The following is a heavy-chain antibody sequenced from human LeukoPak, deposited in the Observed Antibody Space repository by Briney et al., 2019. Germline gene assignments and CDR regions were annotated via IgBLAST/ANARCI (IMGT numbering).Heavy chain of an antibody. J-gene: IGHJ4*02. CDR3: ARGYQLLLV. CDR2: IYHSGST. Sequence: PSETLSLTCAVSGGSISSSNWWSWVRQPPGKGLAWIGEIYHSGSTNYNPSLKSRVTISVDTSKNQFSLKLSSVTAADTAVYYCARGYQLLLVWGQGTLVTVSS. V-gene: IGHV4-4*02. D-gene: IGHD2-2*01. CDR1: GGSISSSNW.